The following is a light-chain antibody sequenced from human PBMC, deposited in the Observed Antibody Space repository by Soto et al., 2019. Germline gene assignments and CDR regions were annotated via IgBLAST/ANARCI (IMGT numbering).Light chain of an antibody. J-gene: IGKJ2*01. CDR1: QSVGGN. V-gene: IGKV3-15*01. CDR3: QQYSDWPPYT. Sequence: ETVMTQSPVTLSVSPGERATLSCRASQSVGGNVAWYQQKPGQAPRLLLYATSTRATGIPARFMGSGSRTEFTLTISSLQSEDSAVYFCQQYSDWPPYTFGQGTKLEIK. CDR2: ATS.